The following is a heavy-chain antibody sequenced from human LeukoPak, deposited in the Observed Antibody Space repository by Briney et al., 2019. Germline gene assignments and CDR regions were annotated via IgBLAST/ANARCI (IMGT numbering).Heavy chain of an antibody. Sequence: PSGGSLRLSCAASGFIFNNYGMHWVRQAPGKGLEWVAFIWYDASDSYYADSVKGRFIISRDNSKHTLYLHMNSLRAEDTAVYYCARQGITMIVVVIPTGAFDIWGQGTMVTVSS. CDR3: ARQGITMIVVVIPTGAFDI. D-gene: IGHD3-22*01. V-gene: IGHV3-33*08. CDR1: GFIFNNYG. CDR2: IWYDASDS. J-gene: IGHJ3*02.